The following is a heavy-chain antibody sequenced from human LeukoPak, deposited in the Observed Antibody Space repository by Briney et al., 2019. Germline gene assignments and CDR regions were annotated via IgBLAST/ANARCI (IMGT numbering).Heavy chain of an antibody. V-gene: IGHV1-18*01. J-gene: IGHJ3*02. CDR1: GYTFTSYG. D-gene: IGHD3-10*01. CDR2: ISAYNGNT. CDR3: ARVLLWFGEFADAFDI. Sequence: ASVKVSCKASGYTFTSYGISWVRQAPGQGLEWIGWISAYNGNTNYAQKLQGRVTMTTDTSTSTAYMELRSLRSDDTAVYYCARVLLWFGEFADAFDIWGQGTMVTVSS.